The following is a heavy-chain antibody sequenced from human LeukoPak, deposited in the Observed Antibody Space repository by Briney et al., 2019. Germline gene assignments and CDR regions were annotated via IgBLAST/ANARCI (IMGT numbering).Heavy chain of an antibody. D-gene: IGHD1-26*01. Sequence: PGGSLRLSCAASRFTFSSYVMSWVRQAPGKGLEWVSSITGSGTGTFYADSVRGRFTISRDNSKKTVYLQMNSLRAEDTAVYYCAGDLGSGTQATWFDPWGQGTLVTVSS. CDR3: AGDLGSGTQATWFDP. CDR2: ITGSGTGT. J-gene: IGHJ5*02. V-gene: IGHV3-23*01. CDR1: RFTFSSYV.